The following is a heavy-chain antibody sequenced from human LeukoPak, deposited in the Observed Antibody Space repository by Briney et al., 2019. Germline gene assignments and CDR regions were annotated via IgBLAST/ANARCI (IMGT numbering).Heavy chain of an antibody. CDR3: ARQNCTLTSCYDYYHYHMDV. V-gene: IGHV3-30*02. CDR1: GFTFSSYG. J-gene: IGHJ6*03. D-gene: IGHD2-2*01. Sequence: GGSLRLSCAASGFTFSSYGMHWVRQAPGKGLEWVAFIRYDGSNKYYADSVKGRFTISRDNSKNTLYLQMNSLRAEDTAVYYCARQNCTLTSCYDYYHYHMDVWGKGTAVTISS. CDR2: IRYDGSNK.